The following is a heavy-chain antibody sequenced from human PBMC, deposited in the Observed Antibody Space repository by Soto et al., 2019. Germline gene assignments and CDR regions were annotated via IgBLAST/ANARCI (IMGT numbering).Heavy chain of an antibody. J-gene: IGHJ6*02. CDR3: ARGKGMEENYYYYGLDI. CDR2: INGGTGQT. V-gene: IGHV1-3*01. D-gene: IGHD1-1*01. Sequence: SVKVSCKASGCTFTTHAMHWVRQAPVQSLEWMGWINGGTGQTKHSQRFQGRVIITRDTSASTAYMELSSLRSEDTAVYYCARGKGMEENYYYYGLDIWGQGTTVTVSS. CDR1: GCTFTTHA.